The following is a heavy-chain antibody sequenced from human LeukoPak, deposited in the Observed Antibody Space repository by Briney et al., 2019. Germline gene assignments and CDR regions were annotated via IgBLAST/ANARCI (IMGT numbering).Heavy chain of an antibody. D-gene: IGHD3-10*01. Sequence: GGSLRLSCAASGFTFSSYAMSWVRQAPGKGLEWVSGISGSGANTYYADSVKGRFTISRDNSKNTLYLQMSSLRAEDAAVYYCARDRNYGTKYWGQGTLVTVSS. CDR2: ISGSGANT. J-gene: IGHJ4*02. CDR3: ARDRNYGTKY. V-gene: IGHV3-23*01. CDR1: GFTFSSYA.